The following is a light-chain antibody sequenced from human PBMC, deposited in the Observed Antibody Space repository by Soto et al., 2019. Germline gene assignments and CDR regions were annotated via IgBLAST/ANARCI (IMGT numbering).Light chain of an antibody. Sequence: IQLTQTPSSLSASVGDRVTITFRASQSIGDSLAWYQQKPGKAPYLLISDVSSLERGVPSRFSGSGSGTEFTLTISSMQPDDFATFYCQQYNGYSRTFGQGTKVDIK. CDR1: QSIGDS. CDR3: QQYNGYSRT. CDR2: DVS. J-gene: IGKJ1*01. V-gene: IGKV1-5*01.